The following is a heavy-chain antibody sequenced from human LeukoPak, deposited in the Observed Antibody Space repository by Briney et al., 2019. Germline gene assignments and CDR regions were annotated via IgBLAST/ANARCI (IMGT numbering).Heavy chain of an antibody. CDR1: GFTFSSSA. D-gene: IGHD6-19*01. Sequence: PGGSLRLSCAASGFTFSSSAMSWVRQVPGKGLEWVSVIYSGGSTYYADSVKGRYTISRDNSKNTLYLQMNSLRAEDTAVYYCARERDSSGFETYWGQGTLVTVSS. CDR3: ARERDSSGFETY. CDR2: IYSGGST. J-gene: IGHJ4*02. V-gene: IGHV3-23*03.